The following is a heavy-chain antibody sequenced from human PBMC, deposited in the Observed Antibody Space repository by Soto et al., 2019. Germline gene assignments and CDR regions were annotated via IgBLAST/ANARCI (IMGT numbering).Heavy chain of an antibody. J-gene: IGHJ6*02. CDR2: ISYDGSNK. Sequence: PGGSLRLSCAASGFTFSSYGMHWVRQAPGKGLEWVAVISYDGSNKYYADSVKGRFTISRDNSKNTLYLQMNSLRAEDTAVYYCAKGERISIFGVVITAGYYYGLDVCGQGTTVTVS. D-gene: IGHD3-3*01. CDR3: AKGERISIFGVVITAGYYYGLDV. V-gene: IGHV3-30*18. CDR1: GFTFSSYG.